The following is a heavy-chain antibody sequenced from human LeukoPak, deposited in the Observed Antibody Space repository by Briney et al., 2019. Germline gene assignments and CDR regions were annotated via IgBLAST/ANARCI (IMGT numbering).Heavy chain of an antibody. D-gene: IGHD1-26*01. J-gene: IGHJ6*03. Sequence: PSETLSLTCTVSGGSISSYYWSWIRQPPGKGLEWIGYIYYSGSTNYNPSLKSRVTISVDTSKNQFSLKLSSVTAADTAVYYCARYGGAPGHYYYYYYMDVWGKGTTVTISS. CDR3: ARYGGAPGHYYYYYYMDV. CDR1: GGSISSYY. V-gene: IGHV4-59*12. CDR2: IYYSGST.